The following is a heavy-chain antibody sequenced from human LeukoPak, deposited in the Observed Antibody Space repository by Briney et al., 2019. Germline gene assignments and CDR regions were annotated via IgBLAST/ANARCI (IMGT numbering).Heavy chain of an antibody. CDR2: INHSGGT. V-gene: IGHV4-34*01. Sequence: SETLSLTCAVYGGSFSGYYWSWLRQPPGKGLEWIGEINHSGGTNYNPSLKSRVTISLDTSKNHFSLKLTSVTAADTAVYYCASDDYGDLVNAFDIWGQGTMVTVSS. D-gene: IGHD4-17*01. CDR1: GGSFSGYY. J-gene: IGHJ3*02. CDR3: ASDDYGDLVNAFDI.